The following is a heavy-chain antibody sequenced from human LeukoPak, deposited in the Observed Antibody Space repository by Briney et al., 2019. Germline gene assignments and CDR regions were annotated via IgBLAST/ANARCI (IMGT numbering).Heavy chain of an antibody. V-gene: IGHV3-73*01. CDR1: GFTFSGSA. J-gene: IGHJ5*02. Sequence: GSLKLSCAASGFTFSGSAMHWVRQASGKGLEWVGRIRSKANSYATAYAASVKGRFTISRDDSKNTAYLQMNSLKTEDTAVYYCTRRAGNRFLFDPWGQGTLVTVSS. CDR2: IRSKANSYAT. D-gene: IGHD1-14*01. CDR3: TRRAGNRFLFDP.